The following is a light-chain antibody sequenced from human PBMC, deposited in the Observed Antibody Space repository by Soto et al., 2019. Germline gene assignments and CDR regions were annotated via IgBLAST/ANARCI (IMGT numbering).Light chain of an antibody. CDR1: QTISSGF. J-gene: IGKJ5*01. CDR3: QQYSSSPRT. CDR2: DAS. Sequence: EIVLTQSPATLSSFPGDRVTLSCRASQTISSGFLAWYQQKVGQAPRLLIYDASNRATGVPDRFSGSGSGTDFSLTISRLEPEDFAVYHCQQYSSSPRTFGQGTRLEIK. V-gene: IGKV3-20*01.